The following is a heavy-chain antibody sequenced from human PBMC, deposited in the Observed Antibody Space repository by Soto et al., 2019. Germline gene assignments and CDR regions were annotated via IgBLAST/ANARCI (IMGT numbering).Heavy chain of an antibody. CDR3: ARRYHIAGAPT. Sequence: SETLSLTCIVSGASFSDANYYWVWIRQPPGEGLEGIGSYYYDGRTYYNASLKSRVTISVDTSKNHFSLMLTTVTAADTAVYPCARRYHIAGAPTWGQGTLVTVSS. V-gene: IGHV4-39*02. J-gene: IGHJ4*02. D-gene: IGHD2-15*01. CDR2: YYYDGRT. CDR1: GASFSDANYY.